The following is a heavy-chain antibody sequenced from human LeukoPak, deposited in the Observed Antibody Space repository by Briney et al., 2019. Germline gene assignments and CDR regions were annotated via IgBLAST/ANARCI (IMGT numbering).Heavy chain of an antibody. J-gene: IGHJ4*02. CDR3: ARQIHGGTLRLGELSLTV. D-gene: IGHD3-16*02. Sequence: GASVKVSCKASGYTFTGYYMHWVRQAPGQGLEWMGWINPNSGGTNYAQKFQGRVTMTRDTSISTAYMELSRLRSDDTAVYYCARQIHGGTLRLGELSLTVWGQGTLVTVSS. V-gene: IGHV1-2*02. CDR1: GYTFTGYY. CDR2: INPNSGGT.